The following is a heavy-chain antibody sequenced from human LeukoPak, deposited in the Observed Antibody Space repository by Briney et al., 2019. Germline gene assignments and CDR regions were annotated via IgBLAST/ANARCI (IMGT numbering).Heavy chain of an antibody. CDR1: GFTFDDYA. Sequence: TGGSLRLSCAASGFTFDDYAMHWVRQAPGKGLECVAVISYDGSSEYYADSVKGRFSISRDNSKNTLYLQMNSLRAEDTAVYYCARDYLGYFDPWGQGTQVTVSS. CDR3: ARDYLGYFDP. V-gene: IGHV3-30-3*01. CDR2: ISYDGSSE. J-gene: IGHJ4*02. D-gene: IGHD2-21*01.